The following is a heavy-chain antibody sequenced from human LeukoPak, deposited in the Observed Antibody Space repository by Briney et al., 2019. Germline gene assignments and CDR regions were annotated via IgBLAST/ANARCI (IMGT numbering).Heavy chain of an antibody. CDR2: IYTSGST. CDR1: GGSISSNY. Sequence: TSETLSLTCTVSGGSISSNYWSWIRQPAGKGLEWIGRIYTSGSTNYNPSLKSRVTMSVDTSKNQFSLKLSSVTAADTAVYYCARVMGSGDYYYGMDVWGQGTTVTVSS. D-gene: IGHD6-19*01. V-gene: IGHV4-4*07. CDR3: ARVMGSGDYYYGMDV. J-gene: IGHJ6*02.